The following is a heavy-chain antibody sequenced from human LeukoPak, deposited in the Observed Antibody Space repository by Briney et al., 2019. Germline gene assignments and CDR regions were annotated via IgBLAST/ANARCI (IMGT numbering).Heavy chain of an antibody. CDR1: GFTVSSNY. CDR2: IYDIGSA. Sequence: GGSLRLSCAASGFTVSSNYMSWVRQAPGTGLEWVSVIYDIGSAYYADSVKGRFTISRDNSQNTLYLQLNSLRAEDTAVYYCARTAVTPGSSDAFDIWGQGTMVTVSS. D-gene: IGHD4-17*01. CDR3: ARTAVTPGSSDAFDI. V-gene: IGHV3-53*01. J-gene: IGHJ3*02.